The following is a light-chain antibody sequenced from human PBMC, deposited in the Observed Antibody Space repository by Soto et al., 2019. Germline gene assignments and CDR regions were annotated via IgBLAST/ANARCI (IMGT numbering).Light chain of an antibody. CDR2: AAS. V-gene: IGKV1-39*01. J-gene: IGKJ5*01. CDR3: QQTYSPRIT. Sequence: DLQMAQSPPSLSASVGDRVTITCRASQSIRGYLNWYQHKPGKAPKLLIYAASSLQSGVPSRFGGSGSGTDFTLTISSLQPEDFATYYCQQTYSPRITFGQGTRLDIK. CDR1: QSIRGY.